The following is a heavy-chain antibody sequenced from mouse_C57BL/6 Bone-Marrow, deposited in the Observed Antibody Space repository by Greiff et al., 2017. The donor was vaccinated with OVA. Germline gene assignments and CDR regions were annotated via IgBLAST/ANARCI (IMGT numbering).Heavy chain of an antibody. D-gene: IGHD1-1*01. CDR3: ARGNYYGSSYPVDY. Sequence: QVQLQQPGAELVMPGASVKLSCKASVYTFTSYWMHWVKQRPGQGLEWIGEIDPSDSYTNYNQKFKGKSTWTVDKSSSTAYMQLSSLTSEDSAVYYCARGNYYGSSYPVDYWGQGTTLTVSS. V-gene: IGHV1-69*01. J-gene: IGHJ2*01. CDR1: VYTFTSYW. CDR2: IDPSDSYT.